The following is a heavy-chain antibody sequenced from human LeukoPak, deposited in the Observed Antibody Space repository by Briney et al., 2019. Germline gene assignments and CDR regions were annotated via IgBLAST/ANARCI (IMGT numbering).Heavy chain of an antibody. CDR1: GFTFSSHA. V-gene: IGHV3-23*01. Sequence: GGSLRLSCAASGFTFSSHAMSWVRQAPGKGLEWVSAISGSSDSTYYADSVKGRFTISRDNAKNSLYLQMNSLRAEDTAVYYCARAPYYFNGDYHYYGMDVWGQGTTVTVSS. CDR2: ISGSSDST. J-gene: IGHJ6*02. CDR3: ARAPYYFNGDYHYYGMDV. D-gene: IGHD3-10*01.